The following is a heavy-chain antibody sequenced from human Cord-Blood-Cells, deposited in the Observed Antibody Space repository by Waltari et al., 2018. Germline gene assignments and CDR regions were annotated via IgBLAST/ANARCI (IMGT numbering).Heavy chain of an antibody. V-gene: IGHV1-24*01. CDR1: GYTLTELY. J-gene: IGHJ2*01. Sequence: QVQLVQSGAEVKKPGASMKVSCKVSGYTLTELYMHWVRQAPGKGLEWMGGFGPEEGKTSYAQKFQGGDTMTEDTSTATAYMGLSSLRSEDTAVYYCATWYNWNYGWYFDLWGRGTLVTVSS. CDR3: ATWYNWNYGWYFDL. D-gene: IGHD1-7*01. CDR2: FGPEEGKT.